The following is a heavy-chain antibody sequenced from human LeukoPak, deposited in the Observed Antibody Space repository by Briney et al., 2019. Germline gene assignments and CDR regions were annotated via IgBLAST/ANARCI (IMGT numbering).Heavy chain of an antibody. D-gene: IGHD3-10*01. CDR3: SRAEWFGELYFDY. V-gene: IGHV3-21*01. Sequence: GGSLRLSCAASGFTFSSYSMNWVRQAPGKGLEWVSSISSSSSYIYYADSVKGRFTISRDNAKNSLYLQMNSLRAEDTAVYYCSRAEWFGELYFDYWGQGTLVTVSS. J-gene: IGHJ4*02. CDR2: ISSSSSYI. CDR1: GFTFSSYS.